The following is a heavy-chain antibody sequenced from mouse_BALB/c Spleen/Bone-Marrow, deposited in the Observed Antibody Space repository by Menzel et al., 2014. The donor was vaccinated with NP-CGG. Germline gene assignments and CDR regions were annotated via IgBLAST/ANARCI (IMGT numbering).Heavy chain of an antibody. J-gene: IGHJ2*01. CDR3: TPRLRY. V-gene: IGHV1S22*01. D-gene: IGHD1-2*01. CDR2: IYPDSGST. Sequence: KQSGSELVRPGASVKLSCKASGYTFTSYWMHWVKQRPGQGLEWIGNIYPDSGSTNYDEKFKSKATLTVDTSSSTAYMQLSSLTSEDSAVYYCTPRLRYWGQGTTLTVSS. CDR1: GYTFTSYW.